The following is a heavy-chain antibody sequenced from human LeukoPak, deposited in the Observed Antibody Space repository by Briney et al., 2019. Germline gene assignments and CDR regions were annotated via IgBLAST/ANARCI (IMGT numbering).Heavy chain of an antibody. CDR3: ARDLYRYSGSYRWGVNY. V-gene: IGHV3-7*01. J-gene: IGHJ4*02. CDR2: MKQDGSQK. CDR1: GFTFSRYW. Sequence: GGSLRLSCAASGFTFSRYWMTWVRQAPGKGLEWVANMKQDGSQKYYVDSVKGRFTISRDNAKNSLYLQMNSLRAEDTAVYYCARDLYRYSGSYRWGVNYWGQGTLVTVSS. D-gene: IGHD1-26*01.